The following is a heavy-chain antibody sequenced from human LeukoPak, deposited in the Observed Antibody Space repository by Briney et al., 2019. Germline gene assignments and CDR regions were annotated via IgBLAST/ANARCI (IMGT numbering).Heavy chain of an antibody. J-gene: IGHJ4*02. Sequence: GGSLRLSCAASKFTFSHYGMHWVRQTPGRGLEWVAAIWNDGSSQYYADSVKGRFTISRDNSHNMLFLQMNSLRPEDTAVYYCAKDAQRGFDYSNSLDKWGQGTLVTVPS. D-gene: IGHD4-11*01. V-gene: IGHV3-33*03. CDR3: AKDAQRGFDYSNSLDK. CDR1: KFTFSHYG. CDR2: IWNDGSSQ.